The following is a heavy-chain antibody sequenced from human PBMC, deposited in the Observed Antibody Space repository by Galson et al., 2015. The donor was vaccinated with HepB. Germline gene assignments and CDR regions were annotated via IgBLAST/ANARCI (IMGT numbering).Heavy chain of an antibody. V-gene: IGHV3-23*01. J-gene: IGHJ4*02. D-gene: IGHD3-10*01. CDR3: AKALFGSSPVFDY. Sequence: SLRLSCAASGFTFTSYYMSWVRQSPVKGPEWLSSVGEIGNTNYADSVRGRFTISRDNSKNTIYLQMDGLRAEDTAVYYCAKALFGSSPVFDYWGQGALVIVSS. CDR1: GFTFTSYY. CDR2: VGEIGNT.